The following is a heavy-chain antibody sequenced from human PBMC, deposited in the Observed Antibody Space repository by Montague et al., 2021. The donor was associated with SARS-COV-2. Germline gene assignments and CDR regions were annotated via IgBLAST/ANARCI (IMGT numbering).Heavy chain of an antibody. CDR2: MYYSGST. Sequence: SETLSLTCTVSGGSISSSNYYWGWIRQPPGKGLEWIGNMYYSGSTYYNPSLKSRVTIPIDTSQNQFSLKLSSVTAADTAVYYCARDYNEFRGVTQGMDAWGQGTTVTVSS. CDR1: GGSISSSNYY. CDR3: ARDYNEFRGVTQGMDA. V-gene: IGHV4-39*07. J-gene: IGHJ6*02. D-gene: IGHD3-10*01.